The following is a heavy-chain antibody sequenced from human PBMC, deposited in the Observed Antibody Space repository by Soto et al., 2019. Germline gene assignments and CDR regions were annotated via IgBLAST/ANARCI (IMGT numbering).Heavy chain of an antibody. Sequence: GGSLRLSCAASGFTFSSYAMSWVRQAPGKGLEWVSAISGSGGSTYYADSVKGRFTISRDNSKNTRYLQMNSLRAEDTAVYYCAKDTDIVVVPAAIGPKDAFDIWGQGTMVTVSS. V-gene: IGHV3-23*01. J-gene: IGHJ3*02. CDR1: GFTFSSYA. D-gene: IGHD2-2*01. CDR3: AKDTDIVVVPAAIGPKDAFDI. CDR2: ISGSGGST.